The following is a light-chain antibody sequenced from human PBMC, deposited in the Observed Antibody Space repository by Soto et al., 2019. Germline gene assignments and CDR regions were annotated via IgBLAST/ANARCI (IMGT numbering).Light chain of an antibody. V-gene: IGLV2-23*02. CDR1: SSDLGGYDL. CDR2: EVR. Sequence: QSVLTQPASVSGSPGQSITLSCTGTSSDLGGYDLVSWYQQHPGKVPKLIIYEVRKRPSGVSNRFSGSKSGNTASLTISGLQAEDEADYYCWSYAGSSTFVVFGGGTKVTVL. J-gene: IGLJ2*01. CDR3: WSYAGSSTFVV.